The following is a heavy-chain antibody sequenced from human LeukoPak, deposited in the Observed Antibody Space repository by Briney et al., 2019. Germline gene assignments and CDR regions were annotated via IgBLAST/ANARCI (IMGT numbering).Heavy chain of an antibody. D-gene: IGHD3-22*01. Sequence: PSETLSLTCTVSGDSMSSRSYYWGWIRQPPGKGLEWIGNIYYTGTTYYNPSLKSRVTISVDTSKNQFSLKLSSVTAADTAVYYCARGHSYYYDSSGSPPRLYYYYYYMDVWGKGTTVTVSS. CDR3: ARGHSYYYDSSGSPPRLYYYYYYMDV. V-gene: IGHV4-39*07. CDR2: IYYTGTT. CDR1: GDSMSSRSYY. J-gene: IGHJ6*03.